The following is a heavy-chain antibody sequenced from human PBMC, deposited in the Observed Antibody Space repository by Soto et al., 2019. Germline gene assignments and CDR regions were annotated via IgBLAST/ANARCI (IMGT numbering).Heavy chain of an antibody. CDR1: GFTFSSYE. CDR2: ISSSGSTI. D-gene: IGHD6-19*01. V-gene: IGHV3-48*03. Sequence: EVQLVESGGGLVQPGGSLRLSCAASGFTFSSYEMNWVRQAPGKGLEWVSYISSSGSTIYYADSVKGRFTISRDNAKNSLYLQLNSRRAEDTAVYYWARGQNSGGGGYFDYWGQETLVTVSS. J-gene: IGHJ4*02. CDR3: ARGQNSGGGGYFDY.